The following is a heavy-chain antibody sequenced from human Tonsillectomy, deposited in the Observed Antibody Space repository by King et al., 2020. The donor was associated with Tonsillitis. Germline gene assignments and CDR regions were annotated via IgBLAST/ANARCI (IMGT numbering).Heavy chain of an antibody. J-gene: IGHJ4*02. CDR3: AKIAAAGPLYYFDY. CDR1: GFIFSIYA. Sequence: QLVQSGGGLVQPGGSLRLSCAASGFIFSIYAMSWVRQAPGKGLEWVSAISGSGVSTSYADPVKGRFTISRDNSKNTLYLQMNSLRVEDTDVYYCAKIAAAGPLYYFDYWGQGTLVTVSS. D-gene: IGHD6-13*01. V-gene: IGHV3-23*04. CDR2: ISGSGVST.